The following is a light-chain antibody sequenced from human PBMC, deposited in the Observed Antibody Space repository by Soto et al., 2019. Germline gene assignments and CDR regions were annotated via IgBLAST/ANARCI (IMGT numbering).Light chain of an antibody. CDR2: DAI. V-gene: IGKV1-33*01. CDR3: QRYDNVPLT. CDR1: QDISNY. Sequence: DIQMTQSPSSLSASVGDIVTITCQASQDISNYLNWYQQKPGKAPKLLIYDAINLETGVPSRFRGSGSGTDFTVTISSLQPEDIATYYCQRYDNVPLTFGGGTRVEIK. J-gene: IGKJ4*01.